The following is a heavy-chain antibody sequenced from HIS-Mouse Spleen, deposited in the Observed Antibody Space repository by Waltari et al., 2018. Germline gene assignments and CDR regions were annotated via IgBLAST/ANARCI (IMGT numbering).Heavy chain of an antibody. CDR1: GGPFSSYA. Sequence: QVQLVQSGAEVKKPGSSVKVSCKASGGPFSSYAISWVRQAPGQGLEWMGRIIPILGIANYAQKFQGRVTITADKSTSTAYMELSSLRSEDTAVYYCARAYDRFNDAFDIWGQGTMVTVSS. J-gene: IGHJ3*02. V-gene: IGHV1-69*04. D-gene: IGHD3-22*01. CDR2: IIPILGIA. CDR3: ARAYDRFNDAFDI.